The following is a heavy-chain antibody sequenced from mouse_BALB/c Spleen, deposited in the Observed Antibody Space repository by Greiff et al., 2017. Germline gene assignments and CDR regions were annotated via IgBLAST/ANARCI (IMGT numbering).Heavy chain of an antibody. CDR3: TRWEKLAYYGNYGFAY. J-gene: IGHJ3*01. CDR2: INPSNGGT. Sequence: QVQLQQSGAELVKPGASVKLSCKASGYTFTSYYMYWVKQRPGQGLEWIGEINPSNGGTNFNEKFKSKATLTVDKSSSTAYMQLSSLTSEDSAVYYCTRWEKLAYYGNYGFAYWGQGTLVTVSA. CDR1: GYTFTSYY. V-gene: IGHV1S81*02. D-gene: IGHD2-10*01.